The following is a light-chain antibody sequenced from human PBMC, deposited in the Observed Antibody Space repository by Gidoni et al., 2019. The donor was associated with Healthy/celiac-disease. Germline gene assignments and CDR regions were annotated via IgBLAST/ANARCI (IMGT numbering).Light chain of an antibody. CDR3: QQYSSSKT. J-gene: IGKJ2*01. CDR2: GAS. Sequence: ETVLTQSPGTLSLSPGERATLSCRASQSVSSSYLAWYQQKPGQAPRLLIYGASSRATGIPDRFGGSGSGTDFTLTISRLEPEDFAVYYCQQYSSSKTFGQGTKLEIK. CDR1: QSVSSSY. V-gene: IGKV3-20*01.